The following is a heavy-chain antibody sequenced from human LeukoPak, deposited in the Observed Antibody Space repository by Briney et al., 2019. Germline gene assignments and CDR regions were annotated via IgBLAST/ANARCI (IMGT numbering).Heavy chain of an antibody. CDR2: IRYDGSNK. CDR3: AKDWRRGSGFDY. V-gene: IGHV3-30*02. J-gene: IGHJ4*02. D-gene: IGHD3-10*01. Sequence: AGGSLRLSCAASGFTFSNYWMTWVRQAPGKGLEWVAFIRYDGSNKYYADSVKGRFTISRDNSKNTLYLQMNSLRAEDTAVYYCAKDWRRGSGFDYWGQGTLVTVSS. CDR1: GFTFSNYW.